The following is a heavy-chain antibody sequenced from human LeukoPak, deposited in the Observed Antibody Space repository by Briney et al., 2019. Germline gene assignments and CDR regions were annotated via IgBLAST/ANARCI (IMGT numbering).Heavy chain of an antibody. Sequence: ASVKVSCKASGYTFSSPYLNWVGQAPGQGLEWMGLINPSDGSTMYEQNFQGRVTMTRDTSTSTVYMQLSSLKSDDTAVYFCAAWRLSLDYWGQGTLVTVSS. CDR1: GYTFSSPY. J-gene: IGHJ4*02. V-gene: IGHV1-46*01. D-gene: IGHD4/OR15-4a*01. CDR3: AAWRLSLDY. CDR2: INPSDGST.